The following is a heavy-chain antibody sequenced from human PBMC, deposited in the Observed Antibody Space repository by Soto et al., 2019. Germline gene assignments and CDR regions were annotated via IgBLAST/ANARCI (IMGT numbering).Heavy chain of an antibody. CDR3: ARTGYSSGFFWFDP. J-gene: IGHJ5*02. CDR2: IYHSGST. V-gene: IGHV4-30-2*01. CDR1: GGSISSGGYS. Sequence: SETLSLTCAVSGGSISSGGYSWSWIRQPPGKGLEWIGYIYHSGSTYYNPSLKSRVTISVDRSKNQFSLKLSSVTAADTAVYFCARTGYSSGFFWFDPWGQGALVTVSS. D-gene: IGHD6-19*01.